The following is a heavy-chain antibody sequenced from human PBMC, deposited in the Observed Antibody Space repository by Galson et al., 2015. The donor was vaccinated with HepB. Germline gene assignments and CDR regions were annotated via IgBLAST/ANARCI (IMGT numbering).Heavy chain of an antibody. CDR3: AGYTATPQRKYYFDY. D-gene: IGHD2-2*02. CDR2: ISYDGSNK. Sequence: SLRLSCAASGFKFSSYAMYWVRQAPGKGLEWLAFISYDGSNKNYADSVKGRFTISRDNSKNTLFLQMDSLRAEDTAVYYCAGYTATPQRKYYFDYWGQGTLVTVSS. J-gene: IGHJ4*02. CDR1: GFKFSSYA. V-gene: IGHV3-30-3*01.